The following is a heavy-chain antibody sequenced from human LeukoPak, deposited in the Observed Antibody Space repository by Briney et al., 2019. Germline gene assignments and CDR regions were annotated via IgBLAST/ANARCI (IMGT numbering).Heavy chain of an antibody. CDR3: AKDATTTVGWVYMDV. CDR1: GFTFNTFE. CDR2: ISNNGDTI. V-gene: IGHV3-48*03. D-gene: IGHD4-11*01. Sequence: GGSLRLSCAASGFTFNTFELNWVRQAPGKGLEWLAHISNNGDTIHYATSVEDRFTISRDNAKNSVYLQMNSLRVEDTALYYCAKDATTTVGWVYMDVWGKGTAVTIS. J-gene: IGHJ6*03.